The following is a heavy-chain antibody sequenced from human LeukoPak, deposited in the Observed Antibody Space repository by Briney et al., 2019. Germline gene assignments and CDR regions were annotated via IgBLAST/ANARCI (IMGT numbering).Heavy chain of an antibody. CDR1: GYTFTSYD. Sequence: ASVKVSCTASGYTFTSYDINWVRQATGQGLEWMGWMNPNSGNTGYAQKFQGRVTMTRNTSISTAYMELSSLRSEDTAVYYCARGSADRYQLLLYYYFDYWGQGTLVTVSS. D-gene: IGHD2-2*01. J-gene: IGHJ4*02. V-gene: IGHV1-8*01. CDR3: ARGSADRYQLLLYYYFDY. CDR2: MNPNSGNT.